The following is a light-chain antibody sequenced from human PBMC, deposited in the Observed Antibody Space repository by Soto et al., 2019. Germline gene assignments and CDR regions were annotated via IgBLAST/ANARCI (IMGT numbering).Light chain of an antibody. CDR2: EVS. Sequence: QSVLTQPASVSGSPGQSITISCTGTSSNVGGYNYVSWYQQHPGKAPKLIIYEVSSRPSGVSDRFSGSKSGNTASLTISGLQAEDEADYHCSSYTTRSTVLFGGGTKLTVL. CDR3: SSYTTRSTVL. J-gene: IGLJ2*01. CDR1: SSNVGGYNY. V-gene: IGLV2-14*03.